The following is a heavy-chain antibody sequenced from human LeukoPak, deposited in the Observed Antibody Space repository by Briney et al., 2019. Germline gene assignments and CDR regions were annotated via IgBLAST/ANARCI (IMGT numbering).Heavy chain of an antibody. D-gene: IGHD6-19*01. J-gene: IGHJ5*02. CDR2: INHSGST. V-gene: IGHV4-34*01. CDR3: ASGLPVAVSNWFDP. CDR1: GGSFSGYY. Sequence: PSETLSLTCAVYGGSFSGYYWSWIRQPPGKGLEWIGEINHSGSTNYNPSLKSRVTISVDTSKNQFSLKLSSVTAADTAVYYCASGLPVAVSNWFDPWGQGTLVTVSS.